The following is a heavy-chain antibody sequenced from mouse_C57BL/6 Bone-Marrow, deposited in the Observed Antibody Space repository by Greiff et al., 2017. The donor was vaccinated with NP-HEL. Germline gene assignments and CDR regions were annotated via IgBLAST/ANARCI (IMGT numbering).Heavy chain of an antibody. CDR3: ARFLGRGGY. D-gene: IGHD4-1*01. V-gene: IGHV1-59*01. Sequence: QVQLQQPGAELVRPGTSVKLSCKASGYTFTSYWMHWVKQRPGQGLEWIGVIDPSDSYTNYNQKFKGKATLTVDTSSSTAYMQLSSLTSDDSAVYYCARFLGRGGYWGQGTTLTVSS. CDR2: IDPSDSYT. J-gene: IGHJ2*01. CDR1: GYTFTSYW.